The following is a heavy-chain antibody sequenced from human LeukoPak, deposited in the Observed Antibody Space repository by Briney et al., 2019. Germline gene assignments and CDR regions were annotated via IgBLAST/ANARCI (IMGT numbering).Heavy chain of an antibody. V-gene: IGHV3-30*03. J-gene: IGHJ3*02. CDR2: ISQDESNK. CDR3: AREADAFDI. Sequence: GGSLRLSCEASGFIFRNYVMHWVRQAPGKGLEWVAGISQDESNKYYTDSVKGRFIISRDNSKNALYLQMDTLTIADTAVYYCAREADAFDIWGQGTMVTVS. CDR1: GFIFRNYV.